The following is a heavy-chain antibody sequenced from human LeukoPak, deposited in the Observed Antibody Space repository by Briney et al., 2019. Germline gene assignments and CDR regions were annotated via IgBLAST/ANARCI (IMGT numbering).Heavy chain of an antibody. D-gene: IGHD7-27*01. CDR2: IYYSGST. Sequence: SETLSLTCTVSGGSISSYYWSWIRQPPGKGLEWIGYIYYSGSTNYNPSLKSRVTISVDTSKNQFSLKLSSVTAADTAVYYCARDHRPGYYGMNVWGQGTTVTVSS. CDR3: ARDHRPGYYGMNV. CDR1: GGSISSYY. J-gene: IGHJ6*02. V-gene: IGHV4-59*01.